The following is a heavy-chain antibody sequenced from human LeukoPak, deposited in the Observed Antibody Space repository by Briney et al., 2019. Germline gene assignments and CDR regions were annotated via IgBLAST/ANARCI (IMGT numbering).Heavy chain of an antibody. CDR2: ISGSGGST. Sequence: GSLRLSCAASGFTFSSYAMSWVRQAPGKGLEWVSAISGSGGSTYYADSVKGRFTISRDNSKNTLYLQMNSLRAEDTAVYYCAREDSSSSLEYYYYGMDVWGQGTTVTVSS. V-gene: IGHV3-23*01. J-gene: IGHJ6*02. CDR3: AREDSSSSLEYYYYGMDV. D-gene: IGHD6-6*01. CDR1: GFTFSSYA.